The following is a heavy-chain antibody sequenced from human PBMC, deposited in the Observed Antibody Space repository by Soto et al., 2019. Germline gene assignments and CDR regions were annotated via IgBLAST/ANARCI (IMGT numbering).Heavy chain of an antibody. D-gene: IGHD5-12*01. CDR1: GFTVSSKY. CDR3: TRGDGPWTFDI. J-gene: IGHJ3*02. Sequence: EVQLVESGGGLVQPGGSLRLSCTASGFTVSSKYMSWVRQAPGKGPEWVSVIYTGGSTYYADSVKGRFTISRDNSKNTLYLQMNSLRAEDTAVYYCTRGDGPWTFDIWGQGTMVTVSS. CDR2: IYTGGST. V-gene: IGHV3-66*01.